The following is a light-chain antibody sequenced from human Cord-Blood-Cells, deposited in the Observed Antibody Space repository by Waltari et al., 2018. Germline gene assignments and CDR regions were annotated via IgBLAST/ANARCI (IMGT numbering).Light chain of an antibody. CDR2: KVA. Sequence: DVVMTHSTLTRPVTLGQPLSLPCRSTQSLVDSDGNTYLNWFQQRQGQSPRRRIYKVANRDSGVPDRVNGRGSGTDFTLKITRVEAEDGGVYYCMEGTHWPFGQETKLELK. CDR3: MEGTHWP. J-gene: IGKJ2*01. V-gene: IGKV2-30*01. CDR1: QSLVDSDGNTY.